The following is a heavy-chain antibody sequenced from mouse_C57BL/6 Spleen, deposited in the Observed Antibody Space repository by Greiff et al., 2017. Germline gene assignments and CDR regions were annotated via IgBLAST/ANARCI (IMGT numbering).Heavy chain of an antibody. CDR2: INPGSGGT. Sequence: VQLQQSGAELVRPGTSVKVSCKASGYAFTNYLIEWVKQRPGQGLEWIGVINPGSGGTNYNEKFKGKATLTADKSSSTAYMQLSSLTSADAAVYVCARGYYGSSSYYFDYWGQGTTLTVSS. D-gene: IGHD1-1*01. J-gene: IGHJ2*01. V-gene: IGHV1-54*01. CDR1: GYAFTNYL. CDR3: ARGYYGSSSYYFDY.